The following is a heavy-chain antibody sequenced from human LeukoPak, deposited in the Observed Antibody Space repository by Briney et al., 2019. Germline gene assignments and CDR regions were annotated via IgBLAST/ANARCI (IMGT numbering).Heavy chain of an antibody. CDR2: IYYSGST. D-gene: IGHD3-3*01. V-gene: IGHV4-39*01. CDR1: GGSISSSSYY. Sequence: PSETLSLTCTVSGGSISSSSYYWGWIRQPPGKGLEWIGSIYYSGSTYYNPSLKSRVTISVDTSKNQFSLKLSSVTAADTAVYYCARQYLYYDFWSGFVYFDYWGQGTLVTVSS. J-gene: IGHJ4*02. CDR3: ARQYLYYDFWSGFVYFDY.